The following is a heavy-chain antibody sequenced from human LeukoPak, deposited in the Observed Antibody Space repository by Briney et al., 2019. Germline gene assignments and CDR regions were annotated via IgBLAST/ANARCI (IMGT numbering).Heavy chain of an antibody. Sequence: GGSLRLSCVASGFSFNNYAMNWVRQAPGEGLEWVPLIIGSSGSTFYADSVKGRFTISRDKSKNTLYLQMNSPRAEDTAVYYCAKGAYDYIEIAYFDYWGQGSLVTVSS. CDR1: GFSFNNYA. J-gene: IGHJ4*02. CDR3: AKGAYDYIEIAYFDY. V-gene: IGHV3-23*01. CDR2: IIGSSGST. D-gene: IGHD5-12*01.